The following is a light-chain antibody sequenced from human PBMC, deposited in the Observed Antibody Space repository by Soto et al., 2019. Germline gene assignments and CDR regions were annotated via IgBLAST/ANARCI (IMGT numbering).Light chain of an antibody. CDR3: QQTYNPPRT. J-gene: IGKJ1*01. Sequence: EIVLTQSPGTLSLSPGERATLSCRASQSVSSSYLAWYQQKPGQAPRLLIYGASSRATGIPDRFSGSGSGTDFTLTISRLEPEDFATYYCQQTYNPPRTFGQGTKVDI. CDR1: QSVSSSY. V-gene: IGKV3-20*01. CDR2: GAS.